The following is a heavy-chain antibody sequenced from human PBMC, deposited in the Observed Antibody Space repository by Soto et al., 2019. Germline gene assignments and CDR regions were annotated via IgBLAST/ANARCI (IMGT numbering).Heavy chain of an antibody. V-gene: IGHV3-33*01. CDR1: GFTFSSYG. Sequence: GGSLRLSCAASGFTFSSYGMHWVRQAPGKGLEWVAVIWYDGSNKYYADSVKGRFTISRDNSKNTLYLQMNSLRAEDTAVYYCARGPIQLWDYFDYWGQGTLVTVSS. D-gene: IGHD5-18*01. CDR2: IWYDGSNK. J-gene: IGHJ4*02. CDR3: ARGPIQLWDYFDY.